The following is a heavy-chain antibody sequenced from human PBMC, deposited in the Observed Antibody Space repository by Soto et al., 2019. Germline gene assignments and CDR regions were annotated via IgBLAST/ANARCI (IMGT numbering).Heavy chain of an antibody. CDR3: ARDLIRGPLTTFDY. CDR2: ISYDGSNK. V-gene: IGHV3-30-3*01. D-gene: IGHD4-17*01. CDR1: GFTFSSYA. Sequence: QVQLVESGGGVVQPGRSLRLSCAASGFTFSSYAMHWVRQAPGKGLEWVAVISYDGSNKYYADSVKGRFTISRDNSKNTLYLQMNSLRAEDTAVYYCARDLIRGPLTTFDYWGQGTLVTVSS. J-gene: IGHJ4*02.